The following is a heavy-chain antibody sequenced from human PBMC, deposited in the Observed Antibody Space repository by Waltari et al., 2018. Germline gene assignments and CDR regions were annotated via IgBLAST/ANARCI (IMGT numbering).Heavy chain of an antibody. D-gene: IGHD3-10*01. CDR2: IHKDGSEK. V-gene: IGHV3-7*03. CDR3: AKGIRATATYFYMDV. J-gene: IGHJ6*03. Sequence: EVHLVASGGGLVQPGGSLRLSCAASGFTFTDFSLGGVRQAPGKGPEWVANIHKDGSEKNYVDYVKGRFTISRDNSKSTLFLHLNSLRGDDTARYYCAKGIRATATYFYMDVWGKGTTVTVSS. CDR1: GFTFTDFS.